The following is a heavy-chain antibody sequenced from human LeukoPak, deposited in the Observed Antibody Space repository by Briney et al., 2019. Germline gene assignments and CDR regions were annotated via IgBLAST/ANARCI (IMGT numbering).Heavy chain of an antibody. CDR1: GGSISSGSYY. V-gene: IGHV4-61*02. Sequence: SETLSLTCTVSGGSISSGSYYWSRIRQPAWKGLEWIGRIYTSGSTNYNPSLKSRVTISVDTSKNQFSLKLSSVTAADTAVYYCARVSGSYRWYFDYWGQGTLVTVSS. CDR3: ARVSGSYRWYFDY. CDR2: IYTSGST. J-gene: IGHJ4*02. D-gene: IGHD1-26*01.